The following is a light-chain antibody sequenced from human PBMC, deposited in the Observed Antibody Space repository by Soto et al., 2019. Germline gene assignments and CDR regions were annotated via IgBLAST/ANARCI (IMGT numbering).Light chain of an antibody. J-gene: IGKJ4*01. Sequence: ERVMTPSPATLSVSPGERATLSCRASHNVNRNLAWYQQKPGQAPRLLIYGASSRATGIPDRFSGSGSGTDFTLTISRLEPEDFAVYYCQQYGSSLLTFGGGTKVDIK. CDR2: GAS. CDR1: HNVNRN. CDR3: QQYGSSLLT. V-gene: IGKV3-20*01.